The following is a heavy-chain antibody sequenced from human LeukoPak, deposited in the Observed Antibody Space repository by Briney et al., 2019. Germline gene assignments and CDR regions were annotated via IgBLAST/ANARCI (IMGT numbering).Heavy chain of an antibody. CDR3: AKDAKPNYYGPEDY. J-gene: IGHJ4*02. CDR1: GFTFSSYA. CDR2: ISYDGSNK. D-gene: IGHD3-10*01. Sequence: PGGSLRLSCAASGFTFSSYAMHWVRQAPGKGLEWVAVISYDGSNKYYADSVKGRFTISRDNSKNTLYLQTNSLRAEDTAVYYCAKDAKPNYYGPEDYWGQGTLVTVSS. V-gene: IGHV3-30*04.